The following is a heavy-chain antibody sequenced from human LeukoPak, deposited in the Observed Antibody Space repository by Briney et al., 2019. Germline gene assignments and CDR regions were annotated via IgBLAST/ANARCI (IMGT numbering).Heavy chain of an antibody. V-gene: IGHV1-18*01. CDR2: VSVYNGNT. J-gene: IGHJ4*02. CDR1: GYTFPNYG. Sequence: ASVKVSCKASGYTFPNYGFGWVRQAPGQGLEWMGWVSVYNGNTNYAQNLEDRITLSTDTSTSTAYMELRSLRSDDTAVYYCATMYYDTSGFHPFDYWGRGTLVTVSS. D-gene: IGHD3-22*01. CDR3: ATMYYDTSGFHPFDY.